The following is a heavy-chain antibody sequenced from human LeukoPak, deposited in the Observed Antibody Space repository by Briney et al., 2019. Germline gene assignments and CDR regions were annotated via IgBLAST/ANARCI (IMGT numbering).Heavy chain of an antibody. CDR2: IIPIFSTA. J-gene: IGHJ6*03. D-gene: IGHD3-10*01. Sequence: SVKVSCKASGGTFSSYAISWVRQAPGQGLEWMGGIIPIFSTANSAQKFQGRVTITADKSTSTAYMELSSLRSEDTAMYYCASGNLKSSGRYYTQLPADYYYYMDVWGKGTTVTVSS. CDR3: ASGNLKSSGRYYTQLPADYYYYMDV. V-gene: IGHV1-69*06. CDR1: GGTFSSYA.